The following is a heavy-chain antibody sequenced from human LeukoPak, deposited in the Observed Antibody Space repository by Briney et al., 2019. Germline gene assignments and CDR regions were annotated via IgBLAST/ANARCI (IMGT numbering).Heavy chain of an antibody. CDR3: ASHKNSGWYVFDY. V-gene: IGHV3-53*04. D-gene: IGHD6-19*01. CDR1: GFTVSANY. Sequence: GGSLRLSCAASGFTVSANYMSWVRQAPGKGLEWVSVIYSGGTTYYADSVRGRFTISRHNSRNTLYLQMNSLRAEDTALYYCASHKNSGWYVFDYWGQGTLVTVS. J-gene: IGHJ4*02. CDR2: IYSGGTT.